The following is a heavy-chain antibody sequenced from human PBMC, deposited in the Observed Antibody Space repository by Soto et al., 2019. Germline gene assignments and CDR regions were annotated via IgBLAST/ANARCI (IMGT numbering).Heavy chain of an antibody. J-gene: IGHJ5*02. D-gene: IGHD6-19*01. Sequence: QVQLQESGPGLVKPSETLSLTCTVSGVSISTYYWTWIRQSPGKGLEWIGHIYYTGNTNYNPSLKSRVPISVDTSKNQFSLKLSSVTAADTAVYYCARRYNSGWYDWFDPWGQGTLVTVSS. V-gene: IGHV4-59*08. CDR3: ARRYNSGWYDWFDP. CDR1: GVSISTYY. CDR2: IYYTGNT.